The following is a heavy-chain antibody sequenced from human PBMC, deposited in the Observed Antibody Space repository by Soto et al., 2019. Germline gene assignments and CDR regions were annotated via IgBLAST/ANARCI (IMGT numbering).Heavy chain of an antibody. V-gene: IGHV4-61*01. D-gene: IGHD4-17*01. CDR1: GGSVTSGSYY. Sequence: TSETLSLTCTVSGGSVTSGSYYWSWIRQPPGKGLEWIGYIYYSGSTIYNPSLKSRLTISVDTSKNQFSLRLTSATAADTAVYYCARLDLRRFFDYWGQGSLVTVSS. CDR3: ARLDLRRFFDY. J-gene: IGHJ4*02. CDR2: IYYSGST.